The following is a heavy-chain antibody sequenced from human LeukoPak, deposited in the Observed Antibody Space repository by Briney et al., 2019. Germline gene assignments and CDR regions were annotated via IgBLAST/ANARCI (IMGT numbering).Heavy chain of an antibody. Sequence: ASVKVSCKASGYTFTSYGISWVRQAPGQGLEWMGWISAYNGNTNYAQKLQGRVTMTTDTSTSTAYMELRSLRSDDTAVYYCARERYSSSWYYYYYYMDVWGKGTTVTVSS. CDR2: ISAYNGNT. J-gene: IGHJ6*03. CDR1: GYTFTSYG. V-gene: IGHV1-18*01. D-gene: IGHD6-13*01. CDR3: ARERYSSSWYYYYYYMDV.